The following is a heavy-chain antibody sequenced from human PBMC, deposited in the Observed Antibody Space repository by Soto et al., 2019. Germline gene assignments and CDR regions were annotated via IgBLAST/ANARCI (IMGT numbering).Heavy chain of an antibody. D-gene: IGHD3-10*01. Sequence: SETLSLTCTVSGGSVSSGSYYWSWIRQPPGKGLEWIGYIYYSGSTNYNPSLKSRVTISVDTSKNQFSLKLSSVTAADTAVYYCASNYGSGSNFDYWGQGTLVTVSS. CDR1: GGSVSSGSYY. V-gene: IGHV4-61*01. J-gene: IGHJ4*02. CDR3: ASNYGSGSNFDY. CDR2: IYYSGST.